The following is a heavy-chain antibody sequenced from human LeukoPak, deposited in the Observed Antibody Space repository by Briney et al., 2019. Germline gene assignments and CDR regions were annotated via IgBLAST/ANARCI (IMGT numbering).Heavy chain of an antibody. CDR1: EFTFSTYG. Sequence: PGGSLRLSCAASEFTFSTYGMHWVRRAPGKGLEWVAFIRYDGTSDYYADSVKGRFTISRDNSKNTLYLQMNSLRPEDTAVYYCAKDQKGIYDFWSGYYLIDYWGQGTLVTVSS. D-gene: IGHD3-3*01. V-gene: IGHV3-30*02. J-gene: IGHJ4*02. CDR3: AKDQKGIYDFWSGYYLIDY. CDR2: IRYDGTSD.